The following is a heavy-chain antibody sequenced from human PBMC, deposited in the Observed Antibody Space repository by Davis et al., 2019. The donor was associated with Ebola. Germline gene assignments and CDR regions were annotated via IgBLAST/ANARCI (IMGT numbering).Heavy chain of an antibody. CDR1: GYTFTSYG. J-gene: IGHJ4*02. V-gene: IGHV1-18*01. Sequence: ASVKVSCKASGYTFTSYGISWVQQAPGQGLEWMGWISAYNGNTNYAQKLQGRVTMTTDTSTSTAYMELRSLRSDDTAVYYCARDSGITMVRGYFDYWGQGTLVTVSS. CDR2: ISAYNGNT. D-gene: IGHD3-10*01. CDR3: ARDSGITMVRGYFDY.